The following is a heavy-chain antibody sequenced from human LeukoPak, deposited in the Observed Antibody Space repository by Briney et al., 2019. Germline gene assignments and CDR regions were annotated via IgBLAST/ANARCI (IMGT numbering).Heavy chain of an antibody. CDR1: GGSMNSNY. J-gene: IGHJ4*02. CDR3: ARDPNSAL. CDR2: IYYSGST. D-gene: IGHD4-23*01. Sequence: PSETLSLTCTVSGGSMNSNYWSWLRQPPGKGLEWIAYIYYSGSTNYNPSLKSRVTMSVDTSKNQFSLKLSSVTAADTAVYYCARDPNSALWGQGTLVTVSS. V-gene: IGHV4-59*12.